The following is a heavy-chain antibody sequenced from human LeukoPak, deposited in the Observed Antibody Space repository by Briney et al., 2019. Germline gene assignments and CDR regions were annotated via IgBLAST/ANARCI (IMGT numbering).Heavy chain of an antibody. J-gene: IGHJ3*02. CDR3: ARSWGSGWLYDI. CDR1: GGSFSGYY. CDR2: INHSGST. D-gene: IGHD6-19*01. V-gene: IGHV4-34*01. Sequence: TTSETLSLTCAVYGGSFSGYYWSWIRQPPGKGLEWIGEINHSGSTNYNPSLKSRVTISVDTSKNQFSLKLSSVTAADTAVYYCARSWGSGWLYDIWGQGTMVTVSS.